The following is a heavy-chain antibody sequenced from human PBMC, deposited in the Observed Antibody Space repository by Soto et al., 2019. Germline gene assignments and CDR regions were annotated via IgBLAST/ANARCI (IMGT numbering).Heavy chain of an antibody. V-gene: IGHV4-34*01. D-gene: IGHD3-22*01. J-gene: IGHJ4*02. CDR2: INHSGST. CDR1: GGSFSGYY. Sequence: ETLSLTCAVYGGSFSGYYWSWIRQPPGKGLEWIGEINHSGSTIYNPSLESRVTISVDTSKNQFSLKLSSVTAADTAVYYCARDRMYDSSGYYYPHCDYWGQGTLVTVSS. CDR3: ARDRMYDSSGYYYPHCDY.